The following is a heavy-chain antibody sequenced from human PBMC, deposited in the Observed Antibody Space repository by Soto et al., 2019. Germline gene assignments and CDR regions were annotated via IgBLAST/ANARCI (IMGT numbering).Heavy chain of an antibody. CDR1: GDTFTSHW. CDR3: VRPQAKELGTIRGAFDI. Sequence: PVESLKISCKGSGDTFTSHWISWGLEMPVKGLELMGLIYPADSDTRYSPSFEGQVTISVDKSISTAYLQWSSLKASDTAMYYCVRPQAKELGTIRGAFDIWGQGTKVTVSS. J-gene: IGHJ3*02. D-gene: IGHD3-10*01. V-gene: IGHV5-51*01. CDR2: IYPADSDT.